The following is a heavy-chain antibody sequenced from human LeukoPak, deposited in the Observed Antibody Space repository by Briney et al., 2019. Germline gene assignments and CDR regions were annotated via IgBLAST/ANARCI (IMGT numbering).Heavy chain of an antibody. D-gene: IGHD6-19*01. CDR2: ISYDGSNK. V-gene: IGHV3-30*03. J-gene: IGHJ4*02. CDR3: ARDGVAGSFDY. CDR1: GFTFSSYS. Sequence: GGSLRLSCAASGFTFSSYSMNWVRQAPGKGLEWVAVISYDGSNKYDADSVKGRFTISRDNSKNTLYLQMNSLRAEDTAVYYCARDGVAGSFDYWGQGTLVTVSS.